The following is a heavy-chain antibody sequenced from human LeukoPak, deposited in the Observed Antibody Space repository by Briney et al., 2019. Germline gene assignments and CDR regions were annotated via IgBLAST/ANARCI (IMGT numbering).Heavy chain of an antibody. Sequence: SETLSLTCTVSGGSISSYYWSWIRQPPGKGLERIGYIYYSGSTNYNPSLKSRVTISVDTSKNQFSLKLSSVTAADTAVYYCARGLTGYVDAFDIWGQGTMVTVSS. V-gene: IGHV4-59*01. CDR2: IYYSGST. CDR3: ARGLTGYVDAFDI. J-gene: IGHJ3*02. D-gene: IGHD3-9*01. CDR1: GGSISSYY.